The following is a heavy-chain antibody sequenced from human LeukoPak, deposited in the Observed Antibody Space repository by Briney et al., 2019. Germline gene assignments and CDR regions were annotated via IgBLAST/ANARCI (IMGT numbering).Heavy chain of an antibody. Sequence: GASVKVSCKASGYTFTGYYMHWVRQTPGQGLEWMGWINPNSGGTNYAQKFQGRVTKTRDTSISTAYMELSRLGYDDTAVYYCARASPTSVGYCSGGRCYSPYYFDYWGQGTLVTVSS. J-gene: IGHJ4*02. CDR1: GYTFTGYY. CDR2: INPNSGGT. CDR3: ARASPTSVGYCSGGRCYSPYYFDY. V-gene: IGHV1-2*02. D-gene: IGHD2-15*01.